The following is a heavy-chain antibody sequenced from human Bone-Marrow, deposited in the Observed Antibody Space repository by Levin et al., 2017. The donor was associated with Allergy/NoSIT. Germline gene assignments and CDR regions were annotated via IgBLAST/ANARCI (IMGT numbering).Heavy chain of an antibody. J-gene: IGHJ3*01. CDR1: VFTFSNYA. D-gene: IGHD5-12*01. CDR3: AKSLTRYSGGYRGAFDV. CDR2: IRGGGGGT. Sequence: HPGGSLRLSCAASVFTFSNYAMSWVRQAPEKGLEWVSTIRGGGGGTYYADSVKGRFTISRDNSKKTLFLQMNSLRADDTAVYYCAKSLTRYSGGYRGAFDVWGQGTMVTVSS. V-gene: IGHV3-23*01.